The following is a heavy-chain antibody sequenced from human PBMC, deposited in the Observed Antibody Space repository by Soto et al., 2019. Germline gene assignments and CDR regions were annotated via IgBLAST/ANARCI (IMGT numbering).Heavy chain of an antibody. D-gene: IGHD6-19*01. Sequence: GGSLRLACAASGFTFSSYAMSWVRQAPGKGLEWVSAISGSGGSTYYADSVKGRFTISRDNSKNTLYLQMNSLRAEDTAVYYCAKYGGAVASYNWFDPWGQGTLVTVSS. CDR1: GFTFSSYA. V-gene: IGHV3-23*01. J-gene: IGHJ5*02. CDR3: AKYGGAVASYNWFDP. CDR2: ISGSGGST.